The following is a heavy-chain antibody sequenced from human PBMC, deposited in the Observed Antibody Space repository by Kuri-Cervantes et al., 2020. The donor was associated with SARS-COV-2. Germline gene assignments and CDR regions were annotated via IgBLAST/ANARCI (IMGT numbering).Heavy chain of an antibody. Sequence: GGSLRLSCAASGFTFSSYGMHWVRQAPGKGLEWVAHIWHDGTNNKYADSVRGRFTVSRDNSKNTLYLQMTSLTVEDTAVYYCARPTTFSNFSDSWGQGALVTVSS. CDR3: ARPTTFSNFSDS. CDR1: GFTFSSYG. CDR2: IWHDGTNN. J-gene: IGHJ4*02. V-gene: IGHV3-33*08. D-gene: IGHD2/OR15-2a*01.